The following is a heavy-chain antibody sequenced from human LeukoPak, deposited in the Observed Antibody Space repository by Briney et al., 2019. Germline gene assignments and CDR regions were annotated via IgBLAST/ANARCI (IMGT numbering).Heavy chain of an antibody. D-gene: IGHD1-26*01. CDR2: IIPIFGTA. Sequence: SVKASCKASGGTFSSYAISWVRQAPGQGLEWMGRIIPIFGTANYAQKFQGRVTITTDESTSTAYMELSSLRSEDTAVYYCAREPVGATKRFDYWGQGTLVTVSS. CDR1: GGTFSSYA. CDR3: AREPVGATKRFDY. J-gene: IGHJ4*02. V-gene: IGHV1-69*05.